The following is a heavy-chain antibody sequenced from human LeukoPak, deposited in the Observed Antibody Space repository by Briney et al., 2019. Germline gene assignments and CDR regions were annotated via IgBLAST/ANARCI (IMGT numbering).Heavy chain of an antibody. Sequence: LVKVSCKASGFTFTSSAVQWVRQARGQRLEWMGWINPKSGGTSYAQKFQGRVTITADKSTSTAYMELSSLRSEDTAVYYCARGPNYYDSSGYYYGYYYMDVWGKGTTVTVSS. CDR2: INPKSGGT. V-gene: IGHV1-58*01. J-gene: IGHJ6*03. CDR1: GFTFTSSA. CDR3: ARGPNYYDSSGYYYGYYYMDV. D-gene: IGHD3-22*01.